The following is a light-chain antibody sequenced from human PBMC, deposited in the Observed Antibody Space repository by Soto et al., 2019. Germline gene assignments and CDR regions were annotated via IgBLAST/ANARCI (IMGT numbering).Light chain of an antibody. J-gene: IGKJ4*01. V-gene: IGKV1-33*01. CDR2: EAS. Sequence: DVQMTQSPSSLSASLGDRVTITCQASHYLKKYLNWYQEKPGKAPNLLIYEASNLQTGGPSRFSGSGSGTDFTFTISNLQPEDTGTYYCQQYYSVPLTFGGGTKVDI. CDR1: HYLKKY. CDR3: QQYYSVPLT.